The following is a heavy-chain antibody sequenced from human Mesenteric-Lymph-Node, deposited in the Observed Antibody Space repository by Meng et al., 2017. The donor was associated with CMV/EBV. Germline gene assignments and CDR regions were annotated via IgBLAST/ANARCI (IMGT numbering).Heavy chain of an antibody. Sequence: SETLSLTCTVSGGYTSSFYWSWIRQPPGKGLEWIGYISYSGSTYYNPSLKSRVTISIDTSKNQFSLKLSSVTAADTAVYYCARSIAAAGPYFDYWGQGTLVTVSS. D-gene: IGHD6-13*01. CDR2: ISYSGST. CDR3: ARSIAAAGPYFDY. J-gene: IGHJ4*02. CDR1: GGYTSSFY. V-gene: IGHV4-59*06.